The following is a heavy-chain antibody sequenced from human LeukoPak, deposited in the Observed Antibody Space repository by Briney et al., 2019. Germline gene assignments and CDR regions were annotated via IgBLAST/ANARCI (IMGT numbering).Heavy chain of an antibody. CDR2: IYHSGST. CDR3: ARVASFYYGSSGNYYFDY. Sequence: SETLSLTCTVSGGSISSSSYYWGWIRQPPGKGLEWIGSIYHSGSTYYNPSLKSRVTISVDTSKNQISLKLSSVTAADTAVYYCARVASFYYGSSGNYYFDYWGQGTLVTVSS. J-gene: IGHJ4*02. CDR1: GGSISSSSYY. V-gene: IGHV4-39*07. D-gene: IGHD3-22*01.